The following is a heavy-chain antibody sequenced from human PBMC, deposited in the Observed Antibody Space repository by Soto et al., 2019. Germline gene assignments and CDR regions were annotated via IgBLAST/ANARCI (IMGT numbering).Heavy chain of an antibody. CDR2: ISGSGGST. CDR1: GFTFSSYA. CDR3: AKDRIPHYYDSSGYYLDY. Sequence: EVQLLESGGGLVQPGGSLRLSCAASGFTFSSYAMSWVRQAPGKGLEWVSAISGSGGSTYYADSVKGRFTISRDNSKNTLYLQMNSLRAEDTAVYYCAKDRIPHYYDSSGYYLDYWGQGTLVTVSS. V-gene: IGHV3-23*01. D-gene: IGHD3-22*01. J-gene: IGHJ4*02.